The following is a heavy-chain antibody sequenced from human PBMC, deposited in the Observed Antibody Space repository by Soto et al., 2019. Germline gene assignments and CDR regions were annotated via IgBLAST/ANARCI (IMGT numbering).Heavy chain of an antibody. CDR3: ATGVIWIGYFTVDS. V-gene: IGHV1-69*13. D-gene: IGHD3-3*01. CDR2: FIPVYRTL. CDR1: GGSFGNSA. Sequence: SVEVSCKASGGSFGNSAINWVRQTPGQGLEWLGGFIPVYRTLNYAQKFQGRVTITADESTGTAYMTLSSLASDDTAVYYCATGVIWIGYFTVDSWGQGTRVTVSS. J-gene: IGHJ4*02.